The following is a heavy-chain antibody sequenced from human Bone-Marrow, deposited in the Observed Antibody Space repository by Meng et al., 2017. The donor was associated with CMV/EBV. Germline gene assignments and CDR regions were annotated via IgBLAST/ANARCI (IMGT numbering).Heavy chain of an antibody. CDR2: INPNSGGT. CDR1: GYTFTGYY. Sequence: ASVKVSCKASGYTFTGYYMHWVRQAPGQGLEWMGWINPNSGGTNYAQKFQGRVTMTRDTSISTAYMELSRLRSEDTAVYYCARVSDLWGENRFDPWGQGTLVTVSS. CDR3: ARVSDLWGENRFDP. J-gene: IGHJ5*02. D-gene: IGHD3-10*01. V-gene: IGHV1-2*02.